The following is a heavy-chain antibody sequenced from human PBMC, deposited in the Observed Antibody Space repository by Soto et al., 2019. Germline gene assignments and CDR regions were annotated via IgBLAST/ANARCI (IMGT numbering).Heavy chain of an antibody. V-gene: IGHV3-30-3*01. Sequence: QVQMVESGGGVVQPGRSLRLSCAASGFTFSRYGMHWVRQAQGKGLEWVAVISHDGSDQYYRDSVKGRFTISRDNSKNTLYLQVNSLRPEDTAVYYCARDGTTVTTLSYYGMDVWGQGTTVTVSS. CDR2: ISHDGSDQ. CDR3: ARDGTTVTTLSYYGMDV. CDR1: GFTFSRYG. D-gene: IGHD4-17*01. J-gene: IGHJ6*02.